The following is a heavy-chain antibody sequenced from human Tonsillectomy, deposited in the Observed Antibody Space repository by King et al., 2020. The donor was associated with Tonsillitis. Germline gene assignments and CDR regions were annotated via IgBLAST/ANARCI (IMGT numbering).Heavy chain of an antibody. J-gene: IGHJ4*02. V-gene: IGHV3-21*01. CDR1: GFTFSSYS. CDR3: ASIRDPGIAVDGPGFDY. Sequence: VQLVESGGGLVKPGGSLRLSCAASGFTFSSYSMNWVRQAPGKGLEWVSSISSSSSYIYYAASMKGRVTISRDNAKNSLYLQMKSLRSEDTAVYYCASIRDPGIAVDGPGFDYWGQGTLVTVSS. D-gene: IGHD6-19*01. CDR2: ISSSSSYI.